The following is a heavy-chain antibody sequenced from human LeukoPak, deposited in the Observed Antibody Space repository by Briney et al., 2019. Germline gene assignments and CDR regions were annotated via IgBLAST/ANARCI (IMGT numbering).Heavy chain of an antibody. Sequence: SETLSLTCTVSGGSISTYYWSWIRQPPGKGLEWIGHIYYSGITNYNPSLKSRVTISVDTSKNQYSLKLSSVTAADTAVYYCARQVGYSSGWYIYWGQGTLVTVSS. V-gene: IGHV4-59*08. CDR3: ARQVGYSSGWYIY. CDR1: GGSISTYY. CDR2: IYYSGIT. D-gene: IGHD6-19*01. J-gene: IGHJ4*02.